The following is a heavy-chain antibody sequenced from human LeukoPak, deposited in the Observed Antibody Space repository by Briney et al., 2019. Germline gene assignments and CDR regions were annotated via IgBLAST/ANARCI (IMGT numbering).Heavy chain of an antibody. J-gene: IGHJ4*02. CDR1: GFTFHAYA. CDR3: TKDSVAMVTTSDY. Sequence: GGSLRLSCAASGFTFHAYAMHWVRQAPGKGLEWVSGISWNSGIIGYADSVKGRFTTSRDNAKNSLYLQMNSLRPEDTALYYCTKDSVAMVTTSDYWGQGTLVTVSS. D-gene: IGHD5-18*01. V-gene: IGHV3-9*01. CDR2: ISWNSGII.